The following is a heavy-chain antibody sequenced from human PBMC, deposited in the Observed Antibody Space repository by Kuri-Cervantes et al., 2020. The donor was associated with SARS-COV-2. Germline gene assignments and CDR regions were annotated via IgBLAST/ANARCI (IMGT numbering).Heavy chain of an antibody. D-gene: IGHD1-20*01. Sequence: ASVKVSCKASGYTFTSYDINWVRQATGQGLEWMGWMNPNSGNTSYAQKFQGRVTITRNTSISTAYMELSSLRSEDTAVYYCARGQASRMTGGGDFHYHYMDDWGAGTTVTVSS. CDR1: GYTFTSYD. CDR2: MNPNSGNT. J-gene: IGHJ6*03. CDR3: ARGQASRMTGGGDFHYHYMDD. V-gene: IGHV1-8*03.